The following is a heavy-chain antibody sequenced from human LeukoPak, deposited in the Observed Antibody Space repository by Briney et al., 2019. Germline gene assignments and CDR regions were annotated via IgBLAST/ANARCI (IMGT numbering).Heavy chain of an antibody. V-gene: IGHV4-39*01. CDR3: VRHPALRYDFWSGYSIDY. J-gene: IGHJ4*02. D-gene: IGHD3-3*01. Sequence: KPSETLSLTCTVSGDSISSGLYYWGWIRQPPGKGLEWIGTIYYSGSTHYNPFLKSRFTISIDISNNPFSLRLMSVTAADTAVYYCVRHPALRYDFWSGYSIDYWGQGTLVTVSS. CDR2: IYYSGST. CDR1: GDSISSGLYY.